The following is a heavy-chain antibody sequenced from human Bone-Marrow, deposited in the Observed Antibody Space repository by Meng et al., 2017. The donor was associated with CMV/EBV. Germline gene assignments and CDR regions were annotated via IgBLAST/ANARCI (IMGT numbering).Heavy chain of an antibody. D-gene: IGHD3-3*01. CDR1: GGSVSSGSYY. V-gene: IGHV4-61*01. J-gene: IGHJ4*02. CDR3: ARDLELGY. Sequence: GSLRLSCTVSGGSVSSGSYYWSWIRQPPGKGLEWIGHIYYSGGTNYNPSLKSRVTISIDTSKNQFSLKLNSVTAADTAVYYCARDLELGYWGQGTLVTVSS. CDR2: IYYSGGT.